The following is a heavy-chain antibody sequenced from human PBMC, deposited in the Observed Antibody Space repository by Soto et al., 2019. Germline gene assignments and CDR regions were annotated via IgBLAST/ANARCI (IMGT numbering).Heavy chain of an antibody. D-gene: IGHD4-17*01. J-gene: IGHJ4*02. Sequence: EVQLVESGGGLVQPGGSLRLSCAASGFIFSSYDMHWVRQATGKGLEWVSAIGTAGDTYYPGSVKGRFTISSENAKNSLYLQMNTLRAEDTAVYYCARGGDYGGNSYLDYWGRGTLVTVSS. V-gene: IGHV3-13*01. CDR2: IGTAGDT. CDR1: GFIFSSYD. CDR3: ARGGDYGGNSYLDY.